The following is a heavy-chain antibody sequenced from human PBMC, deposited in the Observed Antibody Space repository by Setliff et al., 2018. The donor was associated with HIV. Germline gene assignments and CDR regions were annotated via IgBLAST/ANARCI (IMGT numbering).Heavy chain of an antibody. CDR2: IYTSGST. CDR1: GGSISSGSYY. D-gene: IGHD3-10*01. Sequence: SETLSLTCTVSGGSISSGSYYWSWIRQPAGKGLEWIGRIYTSGSTNYNPSLKSRVTISVDTSKNQFSLKLSSVTAADTAVYYCAVLTHYYGSGSSGPTDYYYYMDVWGKGTTVTV. V-gene: IGHV4-61*02. CDR3: AVLTHYYGSGSSGPTDYYYYMDV. J-gene: IGHJ6*03.